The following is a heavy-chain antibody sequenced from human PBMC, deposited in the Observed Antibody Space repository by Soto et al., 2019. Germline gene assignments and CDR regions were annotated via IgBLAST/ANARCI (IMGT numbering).Heavy chain of an antibody. CDR2: IYPGDSDT. V-gene: IGHV5-51*01. CDR1: GYSFTSYW. J-gene: IGHJ4*02. Sequence: EVQLVQSGAEVKKPGESLKISCKGSGYSFTSYWIGWVRQMPGKGLEWMGIIYPGDSDTRYSPSFQGQVTISADKSIXTAYLQWSSLKASDTAMYYCARPSEVAAPGVGFDYWGQGTLVTVSS. D-gene: IGHD2-15*01. CDR3: ARPSEVAAPGVGFDY.